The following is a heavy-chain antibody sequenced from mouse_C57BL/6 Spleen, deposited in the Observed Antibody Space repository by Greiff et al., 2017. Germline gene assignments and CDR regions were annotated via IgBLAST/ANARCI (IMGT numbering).Heavy chain of an antibody. D-gene: IGHD2-1*01. CDR1: GFNIKDYY. Sequence: VQLKESGAELVKPGASVKLSCTASGFNIKDYYMPWVKQRTEQGLEWIGRIDPEDGETKYAPKFQGKATITADTSSNTAYLQLSSLTSEDTAVYYCAIYYGNYVWFAYWGQGTLVTVSA. CDR2: IDPEDGET. CDR3: AIYYGNYVWFAY. J-gene: IGHJ3*01. V-gene: IGHV14-2*01.